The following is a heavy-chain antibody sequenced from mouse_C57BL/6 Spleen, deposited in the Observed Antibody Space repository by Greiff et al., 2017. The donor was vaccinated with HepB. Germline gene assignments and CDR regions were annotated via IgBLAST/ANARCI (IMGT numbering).Heavy chain of an antibody. CDR2: IYPRDGST. D-gene: IGHD1-1*01. V-gene: IGHV1-78*01. Sequence: VKLVESDAELVKPGASVKISCKVSGYTFTDHTIHWMKQRPEQGLEWIGYIYPRDGSTKYNEKFKGKATLTADKSSSTAYMQLNSLTSEDSAVYFCARGDYGSPDFADWGQGTLVTVSA. CDR1: GYTFTDHT. CDR3: ARGDYGSPDFAD. J-gene: IGHJ3*01.